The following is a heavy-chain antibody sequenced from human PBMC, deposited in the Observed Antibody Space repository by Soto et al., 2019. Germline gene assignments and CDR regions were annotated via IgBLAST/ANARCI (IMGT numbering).Heavy chain of an antibody. V-gene: IGHV3-30*18. D-gene: IGHD3-10*01. CDR3: AKDRMGAGVRGYFDY. J-gene: IGHJ4*02. Sequence: QVQLVESGGGVVQPGRSLRLSCAGSGFTFSAYGMDWVRQAPGKGLEWVAVISYDGSNKYYADSVKGRFTISRDNSKNTLHLQMNSLRAEDTAVYYCAKDRMGAGVRGYFDYWGQGTLVTVSS. CDR2: ISYDGSNK. CDR1: GFTFSAYG.